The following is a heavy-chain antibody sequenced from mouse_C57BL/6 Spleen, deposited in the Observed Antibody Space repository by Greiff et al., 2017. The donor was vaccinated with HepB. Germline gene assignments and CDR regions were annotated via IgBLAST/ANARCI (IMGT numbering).Heavy chain of an antibody. CDR2: IDPNSGGT. J-gene: IGHJ4*01. V-gene: IGHV1-72*01. D-gene: IGHD2-3*01. Sequence: QVQLKQPGAELVKPGASVKLSCKASGYTFTSYWMHWVKQRPGRGLEWIGRIDPNSGGTKYNEKFKSKATLTVDKPSSTAYMQLSSLTSEDSAVYYCARSGHYDGYPKAMDYWGQGTSVTVSS. CDR3: ARSGHYDGYPKAMDY. CDR1: GYTFTSYW.